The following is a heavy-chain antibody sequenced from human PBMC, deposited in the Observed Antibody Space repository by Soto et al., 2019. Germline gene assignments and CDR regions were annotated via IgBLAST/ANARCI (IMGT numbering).Heavy chain of an antibody. D-gene: IGHD3-3*01. J-gene: IGHJ4*02. V-gene: IGHV3-7*01. Sequence: GGSLRLSCAASGFTFNTYWMSWVRQAPGKGLEWVANIKEDGSGKYYVDSVKGRFTISRDNAKNLLYLQMNSLGAGDTAMYYCARFTRRNSGDYWGQGTLVTVSS. CDR1: GFTFNTYW. CDR3: ARFTRRNSGDY. CDR2: IKEDGSGK.